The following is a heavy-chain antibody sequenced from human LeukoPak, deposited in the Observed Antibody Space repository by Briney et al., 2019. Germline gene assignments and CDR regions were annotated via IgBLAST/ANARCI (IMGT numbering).Heavy chain of an antibody. J-gene: IGHJ6*03. V-gene: IGHV1-18*01. Sequence: ASVKVSCKASGYTFTSYGINWVRQAPGQGLEWMGWISAYNGNTNYAQKLQGRVTMTTDTSTSTAYMELRSLRSDDTAVYYCARVGSLTPRYYYYYYMDVWGKGTTVTVSS. D-gene: IGHD2-15*01. CDR3: ARVGSLTPRYYYYYYMDV. CDR1: GYTFTSYG. CDR2: ISAYNGNT.